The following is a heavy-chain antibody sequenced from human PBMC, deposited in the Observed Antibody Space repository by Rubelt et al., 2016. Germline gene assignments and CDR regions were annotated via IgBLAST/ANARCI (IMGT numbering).Heavy chain of an antibody. CDR2: IIPVFGTA. CDR3: ATTIAIRPYYFDY. V-gene: IGHV1-69*01. D-gene: IGHD6-6*01. J-gene: IGHJ4*02. Sequence: QVQLVQSGAEVKKPGSSVKVSCKASGGTFSSYAISWVRQAPGQGLEWMGGIIPVFGTAIYAQKFQGRITMTADESTSTAYMELSSLRSEETAVYYCATTIAIRPYYFDYWGQGTLVTVSS. CDR1: GGTFSSYA.